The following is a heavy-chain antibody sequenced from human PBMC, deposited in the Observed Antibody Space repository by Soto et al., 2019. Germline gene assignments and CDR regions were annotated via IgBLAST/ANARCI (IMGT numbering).Heavy chain of an antibody. CDR3: ARLHCHPRGRHYYYYYTDV. CDR1: GCTFTSYD. V-gene: IGHV1-69*06. D-gene: IGHD3-10*01. J-gene: IGHJ6*03. CDR2: IIPVSGTS. Sequence: SVKVSCKASGCTFTSYDVIWVRQGPGHGLEWMGGIIPVSGTSYPSNYAQKFQGRLTVSADNSASTVYMDLSSLRPEDTAVYYCARLHCHPRGRHYYYYYTDVWVKGTTVTVS.